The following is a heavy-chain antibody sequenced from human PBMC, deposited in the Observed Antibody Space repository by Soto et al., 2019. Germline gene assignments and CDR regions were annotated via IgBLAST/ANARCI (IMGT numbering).Heavy chain of an antibody. J-gene: IGHJ4*02. CDR2: IRGGGGRM. CDR1: GFTFSSYA. Sequence: GGSLRLSCAASGFTFSSYAMSWVRQAPGKGLEWVSAIRGGGGRMYYSDSVKGRFNTSRDNSANTLYLQMNSLRAEDTAVYYCAKDIIWGSYRSLDYWGQGTLVTVSS. V-gene: IGHV3-23*01. CDR3: AKDIIWGSYRSLDY. D-gene: IGHD3-16*02.